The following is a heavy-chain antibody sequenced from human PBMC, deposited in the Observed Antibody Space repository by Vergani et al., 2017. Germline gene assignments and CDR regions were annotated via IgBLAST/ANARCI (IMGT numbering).Heavy chain of an antibody. CDR2: ISYDGTQK. D-gene: IGHD1-1*01. Sequence: QVHLVESGGGVVQPGRSLRLSCVVSGFTSSYHGMPWVCQAPGKGLEWVAMISYDGTQKYYAYSVKGRFTISRDNSKSTLYLQMNSLRTEDTAVYYCATKSCGTPGGQIGYFREWGQGTLVTVSS. V-gene: IGHV3-30*03. CDR3: ATKSCGTPGGQIGYFRE. J-gene: IGHJ1*01. CDR1: GFTSSYHG.